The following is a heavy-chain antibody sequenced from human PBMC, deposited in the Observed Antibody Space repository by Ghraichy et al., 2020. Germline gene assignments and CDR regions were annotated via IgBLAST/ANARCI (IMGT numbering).Heavy chain of an antibody. Sequence: GSLRLSCAASGFTFSSYAMSWVRQAPGKGLEWVSAISGSGGSTYYADSVKGRFTISRDNSKNTLYLQMNSLRAEDTAVYYCAKAQIGQLAAVGYYYYGMDVWGQGTTVTVSS. J-gene: IGHJ6*02. CDR1: GFTFSSYA. CDR3: AKAQIGQLAAVGYYYYGMDV. V-gene: IGHV3-23*01. CDR2: ISGSGGST. D-gene: IGHD6-13*01.